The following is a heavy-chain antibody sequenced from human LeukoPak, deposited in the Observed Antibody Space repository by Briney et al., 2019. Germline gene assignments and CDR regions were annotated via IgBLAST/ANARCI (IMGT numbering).Heavy chain of an antibody. J-gene: IGHJ5*02. CDR3: ARSTMAGIDWFDP. CDR1: GYTFTSYG. Sequence: ASVKVSCKASGYTFTSYGISWVRQAPGQGLEWMGWISAYNGNTNYAQKLQGRVTMTTDTSTSTAYMELSSLRSEDTAVYYCARSTMAGIDWFDPWGQGTLVTVSS. CDR2: ISAYNGNT. D-gene: IGHD5/OR15-5a*01. V-gene: IGHV1-18*01.